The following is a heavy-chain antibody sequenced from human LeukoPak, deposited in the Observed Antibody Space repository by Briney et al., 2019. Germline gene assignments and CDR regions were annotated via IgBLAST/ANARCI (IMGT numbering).Heavy chain of an antibody. CDR1: GGSISSSSYY. CDR2: IYYSGST. V-gene: IGHV4-39*07. J-gene: IGHJ5*02. Sequence: SETLSLTCTVSGGSISSSSYYWGWIRQPPGKGLEWIGSIYYSGSTYYNPSLKSRVTISVDTSKNQFSLKLSSVTAADTAVYYCARDATYPPKGFDPWGQGTLVTVSS. CDR3: ARDATYPPKGFDP.